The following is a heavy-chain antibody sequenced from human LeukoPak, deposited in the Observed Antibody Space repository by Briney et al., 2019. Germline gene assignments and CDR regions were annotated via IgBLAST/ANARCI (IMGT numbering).Heavy chain of an antibody. V-gene: IGHV3-7*01. CDR2: IKQDGSEK. J-gene: IGHJ6*03. CDR3: ARDKGRYCSSTSCFYDYMDV. CDR1: GFTFSSYW. Sequence: HPGGSLRLSCAASGFTFSSYWMSWVRQAPGKGLEWVANIKQDGSEKYYVDSVKGRFTISRDNAKNSLYLQMNSPRAEDTAVYYCARDKGRYCSSTSCFYDYMDVWGKGTTVTVSS. D-gene: IGHD2-2*01.